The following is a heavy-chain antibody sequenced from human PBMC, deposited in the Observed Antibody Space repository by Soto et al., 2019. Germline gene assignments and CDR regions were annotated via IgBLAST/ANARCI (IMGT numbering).Heavy chain of an antibody. CDR1: GFTFSSYA. CDR3: AKALTAGVGFDY. V-gene: IGHV3-23*01. J-gene: IGHJ4*02. CDR2: ISGSGGST. Sequence: LRLSCAASGFTFSSYAMSWVRQAPGKGLEWVSAISGSGGSTYYADSVKGRFTISRDNSKNTLYLQMNSLRAEDTAVYYCAKALTAGVGFDYWGQGTLVTVSS.